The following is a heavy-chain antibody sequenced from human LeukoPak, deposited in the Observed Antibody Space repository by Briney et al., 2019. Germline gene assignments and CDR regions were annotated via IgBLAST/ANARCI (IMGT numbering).Heavy chain of an antibody. V-gene: IGHV4-4*02. D-gene: IGHD3-16*01. J-gene: IGHJ4*02. CDR2: IYHSGST. CDR1: GGSISSSNW. Sequence: SETLSLTCAVSGGSISSSNWWSWVRQPPGKGLEWIGEIYHSGSTNYNPSLKSRVTISVDKSKNQFSLKLSSVTAADTAVYYCASWGPTYDYVWGPWGQGTLVTVSS. CDR3: ASWGPTYDYVWGP.